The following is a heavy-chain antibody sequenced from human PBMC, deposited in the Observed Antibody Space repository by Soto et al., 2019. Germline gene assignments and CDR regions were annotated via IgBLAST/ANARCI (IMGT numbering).Heavy chain of an antibody. CDR1: GYTFTSYG. V-gene: IGHV1-69*13. D-gene: IGHD1-7*01. J-gene: IGHJ6*02. Sequence: SVKVSCKASGYTFTSYGISWVRQAPGQGLEWMGGISPIFGTTNYAQKLQGRVTITADESTSTAYMELSSLRSEDTAVYYCARKLELPNYYYGMDVWGQGTTVTVS. CDR2: ISPIFGTT. CDR3: ARKLELPNYYYGMDV.